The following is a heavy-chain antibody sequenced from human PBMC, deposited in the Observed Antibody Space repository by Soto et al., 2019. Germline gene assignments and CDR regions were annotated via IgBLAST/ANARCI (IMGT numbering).Heavy chain of an antibody. Sequence: VQLVESGGGVVQPGRSLRLSCVASGFTFDSYAMHWVRQAPGKGLEWVALMSYDGSHKYYADSVKGRFAISGDNSRNTLYLQMNSLRTEDTALYYCARALPRGYFDHYFDYWGQGTLVTVSS. V-gene: IGHV3-30*09. CDR1: GFTFDSYA. J-gene: IGHJ4*02. CDR3: ARALPRGYFDHYFDY. D-gene: IGHD3-9*01. CDR2: MSYDGSHK.